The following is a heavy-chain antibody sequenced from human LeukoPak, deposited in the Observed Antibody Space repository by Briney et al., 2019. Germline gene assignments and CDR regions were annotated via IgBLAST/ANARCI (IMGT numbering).Heavy chain of an antibody. D-gene: IGHD6-6*01. CDR1: GFTFSSYG. CDR3: ARDPTPEYSSSSGDY. CDR2: IKQDGSEK. J-gene: IGHJ4*02. Sequence: GGSLRLSCAASGFTFSSYGMSWVRQAPGKGLEWVANIKQDGSEKYYVDSVKGRFTISRDNAKNSLYLQMNSLRAEDTAVHYCARDPTPEYSSSSGDYWGQGTLVTVSS. V-gene: IGHV3-7*01.